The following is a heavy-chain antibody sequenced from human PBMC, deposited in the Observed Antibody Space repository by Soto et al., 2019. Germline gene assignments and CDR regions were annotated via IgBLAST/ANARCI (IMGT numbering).Heavy chain of an antibody. CDR3: ERGWRELKCGVSYFDY. D-gene: IGHD1-26*01. CDR1: GYSISSGYY. Sequence: QTLSLASAVSGYSISSGYYGGWIRQPQGKGLEGIGSIYHIGSTSYNPSLTSRVTLSVDPSKHQFCLKLSSVPAADTAVYDCERGWRELKCGVSYFDYWGQGTLVTVSS. CDR2: IYHIGST. J-gene: IGHJ4*02. V-gene: IGHV4-38-2*01.